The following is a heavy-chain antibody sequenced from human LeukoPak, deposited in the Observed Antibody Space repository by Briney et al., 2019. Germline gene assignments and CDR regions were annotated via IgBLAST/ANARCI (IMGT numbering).Heavy chain of an antibody. Sequence: PSETLSLTCTVSGVSIGGYYWSWIRHPPGKGLEWIGYIYYSGSTNYNPSLKSRVTMSVDTSKNQFSLRLSSVTAADTAVYYRAREGYTSGWYKTDYWGQGTLVTVSS. J-gene: IGHJ4*02. CDR3: AREGYTSGWYKTDY. D-gene: IGHD6-19*01. CDR2: IYYSGST. V-gene: IGHV4-59*01. CDR1: GVSIGGYY.